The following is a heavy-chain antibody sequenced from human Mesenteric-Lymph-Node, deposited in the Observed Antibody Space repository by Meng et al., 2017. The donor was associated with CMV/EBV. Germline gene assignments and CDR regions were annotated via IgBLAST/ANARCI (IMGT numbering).Heavy chain of an antibody. V-gene: IGHV4-34*01. J-gene: IGHJ5*02. Sequence: SQTLSLTCAVYGGSFSGYYWSWIRQPPGKGLEWIGEINHSGSTNYNPSLKSRVTISVDTSKNQFSLKLSSVTAADTAVYYCAKTDYDFWSGYYPPTRWFDPWGQGTLVTVSS. CDR3: AKTDYDFWSGYYPPTRWFDP. CDR1: GGSFSGYY. D-gene: IGHD3-3*01. CDR2: INHSGST.